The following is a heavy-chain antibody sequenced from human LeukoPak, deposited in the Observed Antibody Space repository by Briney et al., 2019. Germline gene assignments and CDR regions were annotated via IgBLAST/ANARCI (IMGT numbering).Heavy chain of an antibody. V-gene: IGHV3-23*01. J-gene: IGHJ4*02. Sequence: GGSLRLSCAASRFTFNSYAMSWVRQAPGKGLEWVSVIGGSNGITFYVGPVKGRFTISRDNSKDTLYLQMNSLRAEDTAVYYCARNENSGWGYFDYWGQGTLVTVSS. CDR3: ARNENSGWGYFDY. CDR2: IGGSNGIT. CDR1: RFTFNSYA. D-gene: IGHD5-12*01.